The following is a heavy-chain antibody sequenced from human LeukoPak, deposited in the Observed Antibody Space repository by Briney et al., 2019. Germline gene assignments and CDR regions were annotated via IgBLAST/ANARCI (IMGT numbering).Heavy chain of an antibody. CDR2: IDSDGTNR. Sequence: GGSLRLSCAASGFTFSRYWMHWVRQAPGKGLVWVSRIDSDGTNRDYADSVKGRFTISRDNAKNTVYLQMNSLRDEDTAVYYCEGRATGLSEYWGQGSLVTVSS. J-gene: IGHJ4*02. V-gene: IGHV3-74*01. D-gene: IGHD3-9*01. CDR3: EGRATGLSEY. CDR1: GFTFSRYW.